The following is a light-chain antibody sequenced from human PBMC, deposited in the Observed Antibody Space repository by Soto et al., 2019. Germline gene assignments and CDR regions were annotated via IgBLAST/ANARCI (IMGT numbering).Light chain of an antibody. J-gene: IGKJ4*01. CDR1: QSIDSY. CDR3: QQRLNWPLT. V-gene: IGKV3-11*01. Sequence: EIVLTQSPATLSLSPGERATLSCRASQSIDSYLAWYQQIPDQAPRLLIYDASNRATGIPARFSGSGSGTDFTLTISSLEPEDFAVYYCQQRLNWPLTFGGGTKVEIK. CDR2: DAS.